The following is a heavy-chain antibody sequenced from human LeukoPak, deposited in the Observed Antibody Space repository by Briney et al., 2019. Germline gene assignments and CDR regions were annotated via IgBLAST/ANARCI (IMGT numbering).Heavy chain of an antibody. Sequence: PSETLSLTCTVSGGSISSSSYYWGWIRQPPGKGLEWIGSIYYSGSTYYNPSLKSRVTISVDTSKNQFSLKLSSVTAADTAVYYCARRMAVQGVGVVYYFDYWGQGTLVTVSS. D-gene: IGHD5-24*01. CDR3: ARRMAVQGVGVVYYFDY. J-gene: IGHJ4*02. V-gene: IGHV4-39*07. CDR1: GGSISSSSYY. CDR2: IYYSGST.